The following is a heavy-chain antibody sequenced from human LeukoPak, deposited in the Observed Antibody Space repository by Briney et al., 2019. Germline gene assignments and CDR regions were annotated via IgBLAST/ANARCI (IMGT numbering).Heavy chain of an antibody. J-gene: IGHJ6*03. V-gene: IGHV1-69*05. Sequence: ASVKVSCKASGGTFSSYAISWVRQAPGQGLEWMGGIIPIFGTANYAQKFQGRVTITTDESTSTAYMELSSLGSEDTAVYYCAVTVTTKNYYYYYYMDVWGKGTTVTVSS. D-gene: IGHD4-17*01. CDR2: IIPIFGTA. CDR1: GGTFSSYA. CDR3: AVTVTTKNYYYYYYMDV.